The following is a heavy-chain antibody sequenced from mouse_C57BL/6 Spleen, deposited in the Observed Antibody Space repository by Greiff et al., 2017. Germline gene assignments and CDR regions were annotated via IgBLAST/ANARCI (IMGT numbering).Heavy chain of an antibody. CDR1: GFTFSDYG. J-gene: IGHJ4*01. CDR3: ARKEASYSNYYYAMDY. D-gene: IGHD2-5*01. Sequence: EVQGVESGGGLVKPGGSLKLSCAASGFTFSDYGMHWVRQAPEKGLEWVAYISSGSSTIYYADKVKGRFTISRDNAKNTLFLQMTSLRSEDTAMYYCARKEASYSNYYYAMDYWGQGTSVTVSS. V-gene: IGHV5-17*01. CDR2: ISSGSSTI.